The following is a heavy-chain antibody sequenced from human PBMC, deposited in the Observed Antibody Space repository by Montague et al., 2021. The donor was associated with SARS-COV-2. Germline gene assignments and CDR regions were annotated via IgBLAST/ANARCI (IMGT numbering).Heavy chain of an antibody. CDR3: ARTWRFGQSYGLDI. J-gene: IGHJ3*02. Sequence: SETLSLTCSVSGDSISSYYYNWIRQTPGKGLEWIGHAYYVPSTNSANTXXNPSLKRRVTISLDASENQFSLKLSSVTAADTAVYYCARTWRFGQSYGLDIWGQGTMVTVSS. V-gene: IGHV4-59*01. CDR1: GDSISSYY. CDR2: AYYVPST. D-gene: IGHD3-16*01.